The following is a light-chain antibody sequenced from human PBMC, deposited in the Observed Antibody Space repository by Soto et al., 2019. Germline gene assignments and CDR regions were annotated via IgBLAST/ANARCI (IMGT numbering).Light chain of an antibody. CDR2: DVS. J-gene: IGLJ1*01. V-gene: IGLV2-14*03. CDR1: SSDIGAYNF. CDR3: SSYTTSSTRFYV. Sequence: QSALTQPASVSGSPGQSITISCTGTSSDIGAYNFVSWYQQHPGKAPKLMIFDVSNRPSGVSNRFSGSKSGNTASLTISGLQAEDEADYYCSSYTTSSTRFYVFGPGTKVTVL.